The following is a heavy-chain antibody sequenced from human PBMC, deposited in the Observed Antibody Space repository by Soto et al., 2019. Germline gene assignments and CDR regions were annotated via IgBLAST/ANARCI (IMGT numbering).Heavy chain of an antibody. V-gene: IGHV3-9*01. Sequence: GGSLRLSCAASGFTFDDYAMHWVRQAPGKGLGWVSGISWNSGSIGYADSVKGRFTISRDNAKNSLYLQMNSLRAEDTAFYSCAKGGGGWTDVCWFAPWGQETLVTVSS. CDR3: AKGGGGWTDVCWFAP. CDR2: ISWNSGSI. D-gene: IGHD1-26*01. CDR1: GFTFDDYA. J-gene: IGHJ5*02.